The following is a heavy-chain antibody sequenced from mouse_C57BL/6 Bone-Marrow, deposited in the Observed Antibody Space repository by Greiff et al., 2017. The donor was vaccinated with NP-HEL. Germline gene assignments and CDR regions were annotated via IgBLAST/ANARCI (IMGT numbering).Heavy chain of an antibody. CDR3: AREGYYYGFAY. CDR1: GYTFTSYW. J-gene: IGHJ3*01. D-gene: IGHD1-1*01. CDR2: IDPSDSYT. V-gene: IGHV1-69*01. Sequence: QVQLQQPGAELVMPGASVKLSCKASGYTFTSYWMHWVKQRPGQGLEWIGEIDPSDSYTNYNQKLKGKSTLTVDKYSSTAYMQLSSLTTEDSAVYYCAREGYYYGFAYWGQGTLVTVSA.